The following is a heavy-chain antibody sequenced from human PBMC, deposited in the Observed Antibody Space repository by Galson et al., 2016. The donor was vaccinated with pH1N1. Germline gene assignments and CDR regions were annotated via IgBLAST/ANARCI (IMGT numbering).Heavy chain of an antibody. V-gene: IGHV1-24*01. CDR2: FDPEDGET. CDR3: ATDYYYYRNPVFDP. Sequence: SVKVSCKVTGYTLTKVSMHWVRQAPGKGPEWMGSFDPEDGETLYAQKFQGRLTMTEDSATDTAYMELNTLRSEDTAVYSCATDYYYYRNPVFDPLGQGTLVTVSS. J-gene: IGHJ5*02. CDR1: GYTLTKVS. D-gene: IGHD3-22*01.